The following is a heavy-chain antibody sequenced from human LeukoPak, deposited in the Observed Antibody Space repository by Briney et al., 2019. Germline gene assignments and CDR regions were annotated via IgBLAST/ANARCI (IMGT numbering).Heavy chain of an antibody. J-gene: IGHJ4*02. CDR3: ARDFNDVDTAMAIN. D-gene: IGHD5-18*01. V-gene: IGHV4-59*08. CDR2: IYYSGST. CDR1: GGSISSYY. Sequence: PSETLSLTCTVSGGSISSYYWSWIRQPPGKGLEWIGYIYYSGSTNYNPSLKSRVTISVDTSKNQFSLKLSSVTAADTAVYYCARDFNDVDTAMAINWGQGTLVTVSS.